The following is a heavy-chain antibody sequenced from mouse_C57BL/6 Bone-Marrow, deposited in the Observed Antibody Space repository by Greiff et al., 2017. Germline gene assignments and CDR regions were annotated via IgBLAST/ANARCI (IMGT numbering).Heavy chain of an antibody. Sequence: EVQLVESGGGLVKPGGSLKLSCAASGFTFSSYAMSWVRQTPEKRLEWVATISDGGSYTYYPDNVKGRFTISRDNAKNNLYLQMSHLKYEDTAMFDGARDLGWWVDVWGTGTTVTVSS. D-gene: IGHD1-1*02. V-gene: IGHV5-4*01. J-gene: IGHJ1*03. CDR2: ISDGGSYT. CDR1: GFTFSSYA. CDR3: ARDLGWWVDV.